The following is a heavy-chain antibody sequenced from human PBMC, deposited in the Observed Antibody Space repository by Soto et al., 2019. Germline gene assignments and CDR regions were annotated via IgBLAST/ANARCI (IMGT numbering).Heavy chain of an antibody. D-gene: IGHD1-1*01. V-gene: IGHV3-11*01. CDR3: ARPNWNSRGGVLNS. Sequence: QAQLVESGGDLVKPGGSLRLSCAASGFNFGDFYMTWIRQAPGKGLEFISYIDKSGSTIYYADSVKGRFSLSRDNAKNSLFLQMNSLRDEDTAVYYCARPNWNSRGGVLNSWGRGTLVIVSS. CDR2: IDKSGSTI. CDR1: GFNFGDFY. J-gene: IGHJ4*02.